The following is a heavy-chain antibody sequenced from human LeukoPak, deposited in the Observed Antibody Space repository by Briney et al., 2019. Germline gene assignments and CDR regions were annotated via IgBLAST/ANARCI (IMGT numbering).Heavy chain of an antibody. CDR1: GFTFSSYS. J-gene: IGHJ3*02. CDR2: ISSSSSYI. Sequence: KTGGSLRLSCAASGFTFSSYSMNWVRQAPGKGLEWVSSISSSSSYIYYADSVKGRFTISRDNAKNSLYLQMNSLRAEDTAVYYXXXXXXXXTXXAFXIWGQGTTVXXSS. V-gene: IGHV3-21*01. CDR3: XXXXXXXTXXAFXI.